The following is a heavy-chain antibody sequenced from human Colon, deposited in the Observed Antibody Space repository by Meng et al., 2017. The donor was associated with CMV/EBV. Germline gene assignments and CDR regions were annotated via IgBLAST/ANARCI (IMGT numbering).Heavy chain of an antibody. V-gene: IGHV4-31*03. CDR3: AKKIDF. Sequence: TLSLTCTVSGDSMSSGGYYWTWIRQRPGRGLEWIGYIYYSGLSYYTPSLKNRLTISVDKSKNQFSMKLASVTAADTAVYYCAKKIDFWGRGTLVTVSS. J-gene: IGHJ4*02. CDR2: IYYSGLS. CDR1: GDSMSSGGYY.